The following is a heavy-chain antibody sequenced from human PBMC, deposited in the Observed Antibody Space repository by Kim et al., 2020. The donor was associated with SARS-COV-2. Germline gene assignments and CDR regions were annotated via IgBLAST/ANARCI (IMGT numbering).Heavy chain of an antibody. CDR1: GFTFSSYS. J-gene: IGHJ3*02. D-gene: IGHD5-12*01. CDR2: ISCSSSYI. V-gene: IGHV3-21*01. Sequence: GGSLRLSCAASGFTFSSYSMNWVRQAPGKGLEWVSSISCSSSYIYYADSVKGRFTISRDNAKNSLYLQMNSLRAEDTAVYYCARDRSLRDIDRRDAFVILGQGTMFTFSS. CDR3: ARDRSLRDIDRRDAFVI.